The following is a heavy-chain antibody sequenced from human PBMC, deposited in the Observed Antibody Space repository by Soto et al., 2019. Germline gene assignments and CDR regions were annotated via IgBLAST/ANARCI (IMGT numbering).Heavy chain of an antibody. Sequence: QVQLQESGPGLVKPSETLSLTCSVSGGSMSSDYWSWIRQPPGTGLEWIGYIYYSGSTNYQSSLKRPVTISIDTSKNQFSLRLTSMTPADTAVYFCASGGDTRDAFDIWGQGTVVTVSS. CDR2: IYYSGST. D-gene: IGHD2-21*02. CDR1: GGSMSSDY. V-gene: IGHV4-59*01. J-gene: IGHJ3*02. CDR3: ASGGDTRDAFDI.